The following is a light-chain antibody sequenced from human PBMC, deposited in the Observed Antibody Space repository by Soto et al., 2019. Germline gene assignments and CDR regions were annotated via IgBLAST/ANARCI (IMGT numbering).Light chain of an antibody. Sequence: EIVLTQSPATLSLSPGERATPSCRASQSVTDNYLAWYQQKPGQAPRLVISGASSRTSGIPDRFSASGSGTDFTLTISRLEPEDFAVYYCQQYSRAPLTFGQGTRLEIK. V-gene: IGKV3-20*01. J-gene: IGKJ5*01. CDR1: QSVTDNY. CDR2: GAS. CDR3: QQYSRAPLT.